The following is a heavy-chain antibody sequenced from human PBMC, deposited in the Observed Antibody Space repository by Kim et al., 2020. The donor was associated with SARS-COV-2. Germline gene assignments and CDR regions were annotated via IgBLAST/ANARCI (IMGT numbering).Heavy chain of an antibody. CDR3: AKTFGFWDSGDQRYYYHNMDA. D-gene: IGHD6-19*01. Sequence: GGSLRLSCAASGFDFSTYAMSWVRQAPGKGLEWVSGISATGGTSYYADSVKGRFTISRDNFQDTMHLQMHSLRVEDTAIYYCAKTFGFWDSGDQRYYYHNMDAWGNGTPVTVSS. J-gene: IGHJ6*03. V-gene: IGHV3-23*01. CDR1: GFDFSTYA. CDR2: ISATGGTS.